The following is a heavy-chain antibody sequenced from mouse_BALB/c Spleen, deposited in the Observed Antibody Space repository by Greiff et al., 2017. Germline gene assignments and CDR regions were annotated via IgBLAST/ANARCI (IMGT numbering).Heavy chain of an antibody. V-gene: IGHV5-6-3*01. J-gene: IGHJ2*01. Sequence: EVQLVESGGGLVQPGGSLKLSCAASGFTFSSYGMSWVRQTPDKRLELVATINSNGGSTYYPDSVKGRFTISRDNAKNTLYLQMSSLKSEDTAMYYCAREVTGYYFDYWGQGTTLTVSS. CDR2: INSNGGST. CDR1: GFTFSSYG. CDR3: AREVTGYYFDY. D-gene: IGHD2-1*01.